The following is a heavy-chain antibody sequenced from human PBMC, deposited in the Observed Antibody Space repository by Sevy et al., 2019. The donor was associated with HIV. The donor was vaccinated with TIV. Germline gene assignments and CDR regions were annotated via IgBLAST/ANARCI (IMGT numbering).Heavy chain of an antibody. CDR3: AKAAMVRGVIGGPYYYYYMDV. Sequence: GGSLRLSCAASGFTFSSYAMSWVRQAPGKGLEWVSAISGSGGSTYNADSVKGRFTISRDNSKNTLYLQMNSLRAEDTAVYYCAKAAMVRGVIGGPYYYYYMDVWGKGTTVTVSS. J-gene: IGHJ6*03. V-gene: IGHV3-23*01. D-gene: IGHD3-10*01. CDR1: GFTFSSYA. CDR2: ISGSGGST.